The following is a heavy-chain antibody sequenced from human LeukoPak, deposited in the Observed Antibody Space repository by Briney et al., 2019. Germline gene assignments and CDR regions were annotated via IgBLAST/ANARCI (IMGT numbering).Heavy chain of an antibody. D-gene: IGHD3-16*01. J-gene: IGHJ2*01. CDR2: IYYSGST. CDR3: ARLGDRSPWYFDL. CDR1: GGSISSYY. Sequence: TSETLSLTCTVSGGSISSYYWSWIRQPPGKGLEWIGYIYYSGSTNYNPSLKSRVTISVDTSKNQFSLKLSSVTAADTAVYYCARLGDRSPWYFDLWGRGTLVTVSS. V-gene: IGHV4-59*08.